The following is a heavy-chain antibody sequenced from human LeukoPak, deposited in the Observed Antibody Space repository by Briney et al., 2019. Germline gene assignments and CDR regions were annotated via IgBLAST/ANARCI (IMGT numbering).Heavy chain of an antibody. CDR1: GFTFSTYV. D-gene: IGHD2-15*01. V-gene: IGHV3-23*01. J-gene: IGHJ3*02. CDR3: AKDRGIGVVESAGVDAFEM. CDR2: ISGSGGAT. Sequence: GGSLRLSCAASGFTFSTYVMSWVRQAPGKGLEWVSAISGSGGATYYADSVKGRFTMSRDNSKNTLSLQMNSLRAEDTAVYYCAKDRGIGVVESAGVDAFEMWGQGTMVTVSS.